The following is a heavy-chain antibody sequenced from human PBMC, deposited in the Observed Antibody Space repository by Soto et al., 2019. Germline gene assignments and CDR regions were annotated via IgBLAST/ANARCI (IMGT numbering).Heavy chain of an antibody. D-gene: IGHD3-16*01. Sequence: SETLSLTCTVSGGSISSYYWSWMRQPAGKGLEWIGRIYSSGSTKYNPSLKSRVTMSVDTSKNQFSLKLSSVTAADTAIYYCAKSLGGFGDHWGQGTLVTVSS. V-gene: IGHV4-4*07. CDR3: AKSLGGFGDH. J-gene: IGHJ5*02. CDR1: GGSISSYY. CDR2: IYSSGST.